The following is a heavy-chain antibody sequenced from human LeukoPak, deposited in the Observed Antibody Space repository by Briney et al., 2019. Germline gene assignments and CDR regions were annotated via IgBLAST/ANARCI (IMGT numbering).Heavy chain of an antibody. Sequence: SGTLSLTCAVSGGSISSNNWWSWVRPPPGKGLEWIGEIYHSGSTNYNPSVKSRVTISVDKSKNQSSLKLSSVTAADTAVYYCARDTTRARYSSDWGQGTLVTVSS. CDR3: ARDTTRARYSSD. D-gene: IGHD6-25*01. V-gene: IGHV4-4*02. CDR2: IYHSGST. J-gene: IGHJ4*02. CDR1: GGSISSNNW.